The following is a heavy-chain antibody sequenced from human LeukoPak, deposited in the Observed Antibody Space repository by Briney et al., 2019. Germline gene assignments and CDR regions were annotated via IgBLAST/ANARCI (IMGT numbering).Heavy chain of an antibody. V-gene: IGHV3-21*01. CDR2: ISSSSSYI. CDR3: ARAGPIDY. CDR1: GFTFSSYS. Sequence: GGSLRLSCAASGFTFSSYSMNWVRQAPGKGLEWVSSISSSSSYIYYEDSVKGRFTISRDNSKNTLYLQMNSLRAEDTAVYYCARAGPIDYWGRGILVTVSS. J-gene: IGHJ4*02.